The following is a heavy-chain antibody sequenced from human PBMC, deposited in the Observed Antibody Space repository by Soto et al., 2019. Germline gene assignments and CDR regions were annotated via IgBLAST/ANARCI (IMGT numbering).Heavy chain of an antibody. CDR2: IWYDGSNK. CDR1: GFTFSSYG. J-gene: IGHJ4*02. Sequence: QVQLVESGGGLVQPGRSLRLSCAASGFTFSSYGMHWVRQAPGKGLEWVAVIWYDGSNKYYADSVKGRFTISRDNSKNTLYLQMNSLRAEDTAVYYCARGYSGYDWSYFDYWGQGTLVTVSS. CDR3: ARGYSGYDWSYFDY. V-gene: IGHV3-33*01. D-gene: IGHD5-12*01.